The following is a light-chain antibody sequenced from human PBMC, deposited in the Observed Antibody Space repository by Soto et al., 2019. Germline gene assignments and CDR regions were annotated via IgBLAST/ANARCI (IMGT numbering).Light chain of an antibody. V-gene: IGKV3-15*01. Sequence: EIVMTQSPATLSASPGESATLSCRASQSVSINLAWYHQKPGQAPRLLIYDASTRASGITARFSGSGSGTEFTLTISRLQSEDFAVYYCQQYSNWPQTFGQGTRVAIK. J-gene: IGKJ1*01. CDR3: QQYSNWPQT. CDR1: QSVSIN. CDR2: DAS.